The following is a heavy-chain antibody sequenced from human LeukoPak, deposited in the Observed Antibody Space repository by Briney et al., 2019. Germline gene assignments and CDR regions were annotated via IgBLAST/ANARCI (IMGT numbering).Heavy chain of an antibody. Sequence: GGSLRLSCAVSGFTVSSNYMSWVRQAPGKGLEWVSVISGSGGSTYYADSVKGRFTISRDNSKNTLYLQMNSLRAEDTAVYYCATEAGNYYDSSAFDYWGQGTLATVSS. CDR3: ATEAGNYYDSSAFDY. V-gene: IGHV3-23*01. CDR1: GFTVSSNY. CDR2: ISGSGGST. J-gene: IGHJ4*02. D-gene: IGHD3-22*01.